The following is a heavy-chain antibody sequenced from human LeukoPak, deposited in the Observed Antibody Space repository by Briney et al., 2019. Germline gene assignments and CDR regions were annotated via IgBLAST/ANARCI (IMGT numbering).Heavy chain of an antibody. D-gene: IGHD3-22*01. Sequence: GEPLKISCKASGYSFTSYWIGWVRQMPEKGLERMGIIYPGDSDTRYSPSFQGQVTISADKSISTAYLQWSSLKASDTAMYYCARERSSGYYTEDAFDIWGQGTMVTVSS. CDR2: IYPGDSDT. V-gene: IGHV5-51*01. J-gene: IGHJ3*02. CDR3: ARERSSGYYTEDAFDI. CDR1: GYSFTSYW.